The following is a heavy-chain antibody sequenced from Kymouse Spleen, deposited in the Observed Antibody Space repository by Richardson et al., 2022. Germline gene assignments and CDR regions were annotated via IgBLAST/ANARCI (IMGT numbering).Heavy chain of an antibody. CDR2: INSDGSST. V-gene: IGHV3-74*01. J-gene: IGHJ5*02. CDR3: ARAGVTMVRGAPFDP. D-gene: IGHD3-10*01. CDR1: GFTFSSYW. Sequence: EVQLVESGGGLVQPGGSLRLSCAASGFTFSSYWMHWVRQAPGKGLVWVSRINSDGSSTSYADSVKGRFTISRDNAKNTLYLQMNSLRAEDTAVYYCARAGVTMVRGAPFDPWGQGTLVTVSS.